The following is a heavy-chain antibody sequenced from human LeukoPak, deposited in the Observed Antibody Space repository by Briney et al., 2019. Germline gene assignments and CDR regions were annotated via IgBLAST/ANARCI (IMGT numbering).Heavy chain of an antibody. Sequence: ASVKVSCKASGYTFTGYYMHWVRQAPGQGLEWMGWINANSGGTNYAQKFQGRVTMTRDTSISTAYMELSRLRSDDTAVYYRARDSCSSTSCYTNIDYWGQGTLVTVSS. CDR1: GYTFTGYY. D-gene: IGHD2-2*02. V-gene: IGHV1-2*02. CDR3: ARDSCSSTSCYTNIDY. CDR2: INANSGGT. J-gene: IGHJ4*02.